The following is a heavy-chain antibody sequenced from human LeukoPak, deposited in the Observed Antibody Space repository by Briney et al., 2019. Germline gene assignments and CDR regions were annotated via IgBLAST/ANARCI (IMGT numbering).Heavy chain of an antibody. Sequence: SVKVSCKASGGTFSSYAISWVRQAPGQGLEWMGGIIPIFGTANYAQKFQGRVTITADESTSTAYMELSSLRSEDTAVYYCARDPRSGSYGVAFDIWGQGTMVTVSS. CDR1: GGTFSSYA. D-gene: IGHD1-26*01. V-gene: IGHV1-69*01. J-gene: IGHJ3*02. CDR2: IIPIFGTA. CDR3: ARDPRSGSYGVAFDI.